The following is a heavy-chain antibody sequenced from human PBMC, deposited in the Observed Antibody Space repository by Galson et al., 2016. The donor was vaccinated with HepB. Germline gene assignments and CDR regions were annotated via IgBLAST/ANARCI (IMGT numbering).Heavy chain of an antibody. CDR1: GYTFTSHD. V-gene: IGHV1-8*01. Sequence: SCKASGYTFTSHDINWLRQAPGQGLEWIGWMNPNSGNTGYARHFHGRVTMTRTNSITTAYMDLRSLTSDDTAVYYCARGRPNIPAAAFDFWGQGTLVTVSS. D-gene: IGHD2-2*01. CDR3: ARGRPNIPAAAFDF. J-gene: IGHJ4*02. CDR2: MNPNSGNT.